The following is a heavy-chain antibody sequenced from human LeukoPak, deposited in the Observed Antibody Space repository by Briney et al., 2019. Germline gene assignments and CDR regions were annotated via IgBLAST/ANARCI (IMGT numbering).Heavy chain of an antibody. J-gene: IGHJ6*03. CDR2: INPNSGGT. D-gene: IGHD6-6*01. V-gene: IGHV1-2*02. CDR3: AREMEQLVLNYYYYMDV. Sequence: ASVKVSCKASGYTFTGYYMHWVRQAPGQGLEWMGWINPNSGGTNYAQKFQGRVTMTTDTSTSTAYMELRSLRSDDTAVYYCAREMEQLVLNYYYYMDVWGKGTTVTVSS. CDR1: GYTFTGYY.